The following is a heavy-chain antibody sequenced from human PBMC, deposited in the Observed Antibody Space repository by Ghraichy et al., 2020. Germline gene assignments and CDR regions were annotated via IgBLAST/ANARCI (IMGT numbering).Heavy chain of an antibody. CDR1: GFTFSNAW. Sequence: GGSLRLSCAASGFTFSNAWMSWVRQAPGKGLEWVGRIKSKTDGGTTDYAAPVKGRFTISRDDSKNTLYLQMNSLKTEDTAVYYCTTDSHPLRDYYYYGMDVWGQGTTVTVSS. V-gene: IGHV3-15*01. CDR3: TTDSHPLRDYYYYGMDV. CDR2: IKSKTDGGTT. D-gene: IGHD3-16*01. J-gene: IGHJ6*02.